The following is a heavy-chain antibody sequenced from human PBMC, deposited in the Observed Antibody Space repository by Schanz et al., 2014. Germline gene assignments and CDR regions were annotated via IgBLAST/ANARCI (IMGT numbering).Heavy chain of an antibody. CDR1: GFTVSKNY. D-gene: IGHD3-10*01. CDR2: ISTGGTI. CDR3: ARAQGVIRLYYGVDV. Sequence: EVQLVESGGGLVQPGGSLRLSCAASGFTVSKNYMSWVRQAPGKGLEWVSSIISTGGTIYYADSVRGRFTISRDNSMNTVYLQMNSLRSDDAAVYYCARAQGVIRLYYGVDVWGQGTTVTVSS. V-gene: IGHV3-66*02. J-gene: IGHJ6*02.